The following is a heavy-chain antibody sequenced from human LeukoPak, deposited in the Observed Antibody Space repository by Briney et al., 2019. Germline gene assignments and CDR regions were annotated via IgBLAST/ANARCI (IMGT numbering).Heavy chain of an antibody. D-gene: IGHD6-13*01. J-gene: IGHJ4*02. CDR3: ALRGIAFDY. CDR1: GFTFSSYA. V-gene: IGHV3-23*01. CDR2: ISGSGGST. Sequence: GGSLRLSCAASGFTFSSYAISLVRQAPGKGLEWVSAISGSGGSTYYADSVKGRFTISRDNSKNTLYLQMNSLRAEDTTVYYCALRGIAFDYWGQGTLVTVSS.